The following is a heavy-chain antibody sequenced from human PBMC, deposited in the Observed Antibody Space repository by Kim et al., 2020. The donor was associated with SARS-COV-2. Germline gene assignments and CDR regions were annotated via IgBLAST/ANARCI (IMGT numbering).Heavy chain of an antibody. J-gene: IGHJ5*02. CDR3: ARVTHIQSGPAGWFDP. CDR2: IYYSGST. V-gene: IGHV4-59*01. Sequence: SETLSLICTVSGGSISSYYWSWIRQPPGKGLEWIGYIYYSGSTNYNPSLKSRVTISVDTSKNQFSLKLSSVTAADTAVYYCARVTHIQSGPAGWFDPWGQGTLVTVSS. CDR1: GGSISSYY.